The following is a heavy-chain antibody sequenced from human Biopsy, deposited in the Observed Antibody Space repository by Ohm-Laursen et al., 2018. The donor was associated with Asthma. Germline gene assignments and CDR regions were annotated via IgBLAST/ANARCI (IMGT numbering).Heavy chain of an antibody. CDR1: GFTFSSYG. J-gene: IGHJ4*02. Sequence: SLRLSCAASGFTFSSYGMHWVRQAPGKGLEWVAVISYDGSNKYYADSVKGRFTISRDDSKNTLYLQMNSLRAEDTAVYYCAGQSSGPDFWSGYYYFDYWGQGTLVTVSS. V-gene: IGHV3-30*03. CDR2: ISYDGSNK. D-gene: IGHD3-3*01. CDR3: AGQSSGPDFWSGYYYFDY.